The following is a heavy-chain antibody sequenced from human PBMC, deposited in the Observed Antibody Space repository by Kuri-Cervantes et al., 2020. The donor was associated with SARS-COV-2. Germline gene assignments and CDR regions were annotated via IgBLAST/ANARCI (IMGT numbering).Heavy chain of an antibody. CDR1: GYSFTTYC. CDR3: ARRFGTNWFDL. D-gene: IGHD3-16*01. Sequence: GESLKISCNASGYSFTTYCIAWVRQKPGKGLEWMGTICPYDSTTTYGPSFQGQVTISADKSVDTAYLQWNNLRAADTAIYYCARRFGTNWFDLWGQGTLVTVSS. CDR2: ICPYDSTT. J-gene: IGHJ5*02. V-gene: IGHV5-51*01.